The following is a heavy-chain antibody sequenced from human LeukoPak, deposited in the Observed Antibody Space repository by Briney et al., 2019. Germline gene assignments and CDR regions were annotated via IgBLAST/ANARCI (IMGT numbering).Heavy chain of an antibody. CDR2: INPNSGGT. V-gene: IGHV1-2*02. CDR3: ARGVRFRGFDP. CDR1: GYTFTGYY. Sequence: GASVKVSCKASGYTFTGYYIHWVRQAPGQGLEWLGWINPNSGGTNYAQKFQGRVTKTRDTSISTAYMGLSRLRSDDTAVYYCARGVRFRGFDPWGQGTLVTVSS. D-gene: IGHD3-10*01. J-gene: IGHJ5*02.